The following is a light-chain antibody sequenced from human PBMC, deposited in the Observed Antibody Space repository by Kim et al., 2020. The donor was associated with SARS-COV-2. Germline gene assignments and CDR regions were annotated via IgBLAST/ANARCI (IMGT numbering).Light chain of an antibody. CDR3: QQRTNWHGIS. CDR2: DTS. Sequence: EIVLTQSPATLSLSPGETATLSCRASQSVANYLAWYQQKPGQAPRLLLYDTSIRATGIPARFSGSGAGTDFTLTISSLEPEDFAVYYCQQRTNWHGISFGQGTRLEIK. CDR1: QSVANY. V-gene: IGKV3D-11*02. J-gene: IGKJ5*01.